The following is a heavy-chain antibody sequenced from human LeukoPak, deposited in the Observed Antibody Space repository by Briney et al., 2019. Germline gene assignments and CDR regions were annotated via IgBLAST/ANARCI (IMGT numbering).Heavy chain of an antibody. V-gene: IGHV3-23*01. CDR3: AKDHCCSSWYCAFDI. CDR2: ISGSGGST. CDR1: GFTFSSYA. Sequence: GGSLRLSCAASGFTFSSYAMSWVRQAPGKGLEWVSAISGSGGSTYYADSVKGRFTISRDNSKNTLYLQMNSLRAEDTGVYYCAKDHCCSSWYCAFDIWGQGTMVTVSS. J-gene: IGHJ3*02. D-gene: IGHD6-13*01.